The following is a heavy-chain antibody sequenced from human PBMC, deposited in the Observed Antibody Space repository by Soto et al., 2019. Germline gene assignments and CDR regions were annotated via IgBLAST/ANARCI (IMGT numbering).Heavy chain of an antibody. V-gene: IGHV3-23*01. Sequence: GGSLRLSCAASGFTFSSYAMSWVRQAPGKGLEWVSAISGSGGSTYYADSVKGRFTISRDNSKNTLYLQMNSLRAEDTAVYYCAKEWSDSSGYYFRAAFDIWGQGTMVTVSS. J-gene: IGHJ3*02. CDR3: AKEWSDSSGYYFRAAFDI. CDR2: ISGSGGST. CDR1: GFTFSSYA. D-gene: IGHD3-22*01.